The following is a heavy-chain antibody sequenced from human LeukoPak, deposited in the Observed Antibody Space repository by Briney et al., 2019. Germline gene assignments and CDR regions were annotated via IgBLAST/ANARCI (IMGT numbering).Heavy chain of an antibody. J-gene: IGHJ6*04. CDR3: ARDRYNWNDVMGDYYYYGMDV. CDR2: IDYSEST. CDR1: GGSVSSGSSY. Sequence: SETLSLTCTVSGGSVSSGSSYWSWIRQPPGKGREGIRYIDYSESTNYNPYLKSRVIISVDTSKDQFSLKLSSVTAADTAVYYCARDRYNWNDVMGDYYYYGMDVWGKGTTVTVSS. D-gene: IGHD1-1*01. V-gene: IGHV4-61*01.